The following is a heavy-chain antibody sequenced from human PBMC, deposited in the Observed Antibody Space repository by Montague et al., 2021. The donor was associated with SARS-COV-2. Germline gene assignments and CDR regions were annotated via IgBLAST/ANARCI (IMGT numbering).Heavy chain of an antibody. D-gene: IGHD3-3*01. J-gene: IGHJ6*02. Sequence: TLSLTCTVSGGSISSGGYYWSWIRQHPGKGLEWIGYIYYSGSTYYNPSLKSRVTISVDTSKYQFSLKLSSVTAADTAVYYCARIRCITIFGVVITPYYRGMEGWGQGISVTVSS. V-gene: IGHV4-31*03. CDR2: IYYSGST. CDR1: GGSISSGGYY. CDR3: ARIRCITIFGVVITPYYRGMEG.